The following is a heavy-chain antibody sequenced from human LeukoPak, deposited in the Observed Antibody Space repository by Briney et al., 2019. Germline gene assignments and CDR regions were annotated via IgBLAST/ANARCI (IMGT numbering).Heavy chain of an antibody. CDR3: ARLNYYDSSGYYYLDY. D-gene: IGHD3-22*01. CDR2: IYTSGST. Sequence: SETLSLTCTVSGGSISSYYWSWIRQPAGKGLEWIGRIYTSGSTNYSPSLKSRVTISVDTSKNQFSLKLSSVTAADTAVYYCARLNYYDSSGYYYLDYWGQGTLVTVSS. J-gene: IGHJ4*02. V-gene: IGHV4-4*07. CDR1: GGSISSYY.